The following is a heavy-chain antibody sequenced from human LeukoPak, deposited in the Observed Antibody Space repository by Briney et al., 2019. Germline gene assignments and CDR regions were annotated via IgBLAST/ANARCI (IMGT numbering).Heavy chain of an antibody. CDR1: GFTFSSYW. V-gene: IGHV3-7*03. D-gene: IGHD1-26*01. J-gene: IGHJ4*02. Sequence: GGSLRLSCAASGFTFSSYWMSWVRQAPGKGLEWVANIKQDGSEKYYVDSVKGRFTISRDNAKNSLYLQMNSLRAEDTAVYYCARVGSGSYDSCFDYWGQGTLVTVSS. CDR3: ARVGSGSYDSCFDY. CDR2: IKQDGSEK.